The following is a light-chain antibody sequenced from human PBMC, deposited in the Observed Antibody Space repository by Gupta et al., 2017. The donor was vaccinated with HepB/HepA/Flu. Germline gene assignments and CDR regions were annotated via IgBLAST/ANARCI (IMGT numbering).Light chain of an antibody. V-gene: IGLV2-8*01. CDR3: SSDAGSKNLV. CDR2: EGS. CDR1: SRDVGGCNY. J-gene: IGLJ2*01. Sequence: QSALTHPPSASGSPGQSLPISCPRTSRDVGGCNYVPWYPTHPGKTPKLMIYEGSKRPSGVPDRFSGSQSGNTASLTVSGLQDEEEADYYCSSDAGSKNLVFGGGTKLTVL.